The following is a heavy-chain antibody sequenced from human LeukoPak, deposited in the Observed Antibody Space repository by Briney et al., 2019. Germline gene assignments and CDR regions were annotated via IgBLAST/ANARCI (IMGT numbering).Heavy chain of an antibody. V-gene: IGHV5-51*01. D-gene: IGHD2-8*01. CDR3: ARGTGVRYCSNGVCYTSDY. CDR1: GYSFTRYW. Sequence: GESLKISCKGSGYSFTRYWIGWVRQMPGKGLEWMGIIYPGDSDTRYSPSFQGQVTISADKSISTAYLQWSSLKASDTAMYYCARGTGVRYCSNGVCYTSDYWGQGTLVTVSS. CDR2: IYPGDSDT. J-gene: IGHJ4*02.